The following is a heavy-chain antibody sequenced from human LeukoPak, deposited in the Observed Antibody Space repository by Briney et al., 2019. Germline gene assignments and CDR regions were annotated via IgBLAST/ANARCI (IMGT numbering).Heavy chain of an antibody. J-gene: IGHJ5*02. CDR3: ARGDQFDH. CDR1: GVSFSGYY. Sequence: SETLSLTCAVYGVSFSGYYWSWIRQPPGKGLEWIGEINHSGSTNYNPSLKSRVTISVDTSKNQFSLKLSSVTAADTAVYYCARGDQFDHWGQGTLVTVSS. V-gene: IGHV4-34*01. CDR2: INHSGST.